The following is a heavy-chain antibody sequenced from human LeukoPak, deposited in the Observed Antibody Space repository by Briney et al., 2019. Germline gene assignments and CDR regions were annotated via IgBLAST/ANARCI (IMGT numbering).Heavy chain of an antibody. Sequence: PGGSLTLSCLVSAFTLSSYWMSWVRQPPGKGLGWVGFIRNKATEGTTEYTTSVKGRFTISRDESKSISYLQMNSLRAEDTAVYYCARHLGGMVRGVIELYHWFDPWGQGTLVTVSS. D-gene: IGHD3-10*01. CDR3: ARHLGGMVRGVIELYHWFDP. J-gene: IGHJ5*02. CDR2: IRNKATEGTT. V-gene: IGHV3-71*01. CDR1: AFTLSSYW.